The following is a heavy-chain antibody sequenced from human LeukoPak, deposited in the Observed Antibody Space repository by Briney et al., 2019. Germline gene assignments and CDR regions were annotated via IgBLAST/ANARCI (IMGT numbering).Heavy chain of an antibody. V-gene: IGHV4-39*07. J-gene: IGHJ6*02. CDR1: GGSISSSSYY. Sequence: PSETLSLTCTVSGGSISSSSYYWGWIRQPPGKGLEWIGSIYYSGSTYYNPSLKSRVTISVDTSKNQFSLTLSSVTAADTAVYYCARDYDYYGMDVWGQGTTVTVSS. CDR2: IYYSGST. CDR3: ARDYDYYGMDV.